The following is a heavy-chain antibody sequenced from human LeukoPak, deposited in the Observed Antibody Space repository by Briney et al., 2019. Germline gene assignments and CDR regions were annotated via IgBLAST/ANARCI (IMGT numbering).Heavy chain of an antibody. D-gene: IGHD4-17*01. Sequence: GESLKISCKSSGYRFTSHWIGWVRQMPGKGLEWMGIIYPGDSDARYSPSFQGQVTISADKSISTAYLQWSSLKASDTAMYYCARLLSSRDYGDYFDYWGQRTLVTVSS. CDR2: IYPGDSDA. V-gene: IGHV5-51*01. J-gene: IGHJ4*02. CDR1: GYRFTSHW. CDR3: ARLLSSRDYGDYFDY.